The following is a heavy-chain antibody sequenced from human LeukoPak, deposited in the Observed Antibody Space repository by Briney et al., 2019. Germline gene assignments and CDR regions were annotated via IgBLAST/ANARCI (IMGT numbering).Heavy chain of an antibody. D-gene: IGHD2-2*01. V-gene: IGHV3-30*18. J-gene: IGHJ5*02. CDR1: GFTFSSYG. CDR3: AKAGYCSSTSCGAGGINWFDP. CDR2: ISYDGSNK. Sequence: PGGSLRLSCAASGFTFSSYGMHWVRQAPGKGLEWVAVISYDGSNKYYADSVKGRFTISRDNSKNTLYLQMDSLRAEDTAVYYCAKAGYCSSTSCGAGGINWFDPWGQGTLVTVSS.